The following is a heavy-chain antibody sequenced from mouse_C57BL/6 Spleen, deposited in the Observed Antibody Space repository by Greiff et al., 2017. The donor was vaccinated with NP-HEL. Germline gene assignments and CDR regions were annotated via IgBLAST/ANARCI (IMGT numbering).Heavy chain of an antibody. Sequence: EVQVVESGGDLVKPGGSLKLSCAASGFTFSSYGMSWVRQTPDKRLEWVATISSGGSYTYYPDSVKGRFTISRDNAKNTLYLQMSSLKSEDTAMYYCARGGEGDYAMDYWGQGTSVTVSS. J-gene: IGHJ4*01. CDR1: GFTFSSYG. CDR2: ISSGGSYT. V-gene: IGHV5-6*01. CDR3: ARGGEGDYAMDY.